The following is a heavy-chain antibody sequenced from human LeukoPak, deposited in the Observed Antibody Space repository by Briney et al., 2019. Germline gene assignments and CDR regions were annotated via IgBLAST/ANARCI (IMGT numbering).Heavy chain of an antibody. CDR1: GITFISYW. Sequence: GGSLRFSCAASGITFISYWMHWVRQARGKGLVWVSRINSDGSSTSYADSVKGRFTIPRDNAKNTLYLQMNSLRAEDTAVYYCARRGVAGAFDIWGQGTMVTVSS. J-gene: IGHJ3*02. CDR2: INSDGSST. D-gene: IGHD3-10*01. CDR3: ARRGVAGAFDI. V-gene: IGHV3-74*01.